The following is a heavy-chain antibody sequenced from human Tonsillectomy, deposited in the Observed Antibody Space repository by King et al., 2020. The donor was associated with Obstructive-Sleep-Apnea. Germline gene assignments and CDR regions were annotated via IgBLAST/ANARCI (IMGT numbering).Heavy chain of an antibody. CDR2: ISNSRYT. V-gene: IGHV3-11*06. J-gene: IGHJ3*02. CDR3: ARVSPIDAFVI. Sequence: VQLVESGGGLVKPGGALRLSCAASGFTFSDYYISWIRQAPGKGLEWGSYISNSRYTNNADSVKGRFTISRDNAKNSLYLQMNSLRAEDTAVYYCARVSPIDAFVICGHGTMVTVSS. CDR1: GFTFSDYY.